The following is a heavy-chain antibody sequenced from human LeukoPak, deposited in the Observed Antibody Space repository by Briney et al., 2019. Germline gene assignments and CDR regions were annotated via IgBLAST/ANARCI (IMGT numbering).Heavy chain of an antibody. Sequence: PSETLSLTCTVSGGSISSYYWSWIRQPPGKGLEWIGYIYYSGSTNYDPSLKSRVTISVDTSKNQFSLKLSSVTAADTAVYYCARADVEMATIEAFDIWGQGTMVTVSS. V-gene: IGHV4-59*01. CDR2: IYYSGST. J-gene: IGHJ3*02. CDR1: GGSISSYY. D-gene: IGHD5-24*01. CDR3: ARADVEMATIEAFDI.